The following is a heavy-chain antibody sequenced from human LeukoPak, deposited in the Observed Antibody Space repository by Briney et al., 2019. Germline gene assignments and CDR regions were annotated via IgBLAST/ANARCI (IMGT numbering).Heavy chain of an antibody. CDR2: IYSFNTT. CDR3: ARGRGSGSYNNYYYIDV. Sequence: GGSLRLSCAASGFTVISNYMTWVRQAPGKGLEWVSVIYSFNTTYYADSVNGRFTIFRDTSKNTLHLQMDRLRAEDTAVYCCARGRGSGSYNNYYYIDVWGKGATVTVS. V-gene: IGHV3-53*01. D-gene: IGHD3-10*01. J-gene: IGHJ6*03. CDR1: GFTVISNY.